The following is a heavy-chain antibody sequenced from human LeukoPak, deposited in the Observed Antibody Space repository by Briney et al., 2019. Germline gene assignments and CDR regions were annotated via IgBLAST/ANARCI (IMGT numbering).Heavy chain of an antibody. V-gene: IGHV4-38-2*02. Sequence: SETLSLTCSVSGYSISSGYYGGWIRQPPGKGLEWIGSIYHSGSTYYNPSLKSRVTISLDTSKNQFSLKLSSVTAADTAVYYCARGDSSSSFDYWGQGTLVTVSS. CDR1: GYSISSGYY. CDR3: ARGDSSSSFDY. J-gene: IGHJ4*02. CDR2: IYHSGST. D-gene: IGHD6-6*01.